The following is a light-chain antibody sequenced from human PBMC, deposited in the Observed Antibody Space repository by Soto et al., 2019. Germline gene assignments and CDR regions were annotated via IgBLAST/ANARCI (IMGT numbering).Light chain of an antibody. CDR2: DNS. V-gene: IGLV1-40*01. J-gene: IGLJ3*02. CDR3: XXYDTSLSGSAV. Sequence: QSVLTQPXSVSGAPGQTVTISCTGSSSNIGAGYDVHWYQQFPRTAPKLLIYDNSIRPSGVPDRFSASKSGTXXXXXVTGXQAXDEADYYCXXYDTSLSGSAVFGGVTXXTVL. CDR1: SSNIGAGYD.